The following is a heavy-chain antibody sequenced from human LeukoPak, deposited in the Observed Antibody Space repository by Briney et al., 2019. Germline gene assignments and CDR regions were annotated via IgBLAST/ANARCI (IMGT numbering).Heavy chain of an antibody. CDR1: GFTFSDYH. CDR2: ISSSGSTI. CDR3: ARDGPITMVRRRDAFDI. D-gene: IGHD3-10*01. J-gene: IGHJ3*02. V-gene: IGHV3-11*01. Sequence: GGSLRLSCAASGFTFSDYHMSWIRQAPGKGLEWVSYISSSGSTIYYADSVKGRFTISRDNAKNLLYLQMNSLRAEDTAVYYCARDGPITMVRRRDAFDIWGQGTMVTVSS.